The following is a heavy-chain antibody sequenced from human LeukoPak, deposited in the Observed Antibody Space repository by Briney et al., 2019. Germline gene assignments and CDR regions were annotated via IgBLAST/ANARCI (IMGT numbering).Heavy chain of an antibody. Sequence: SETLSLTCTVSGGSISSSSYYWGWIRQPPGKGLEWIGSIYYSGSTYYNPSLKSRVTISVDTSKNQFSLKLSSVTAADTDVYYCARHVAVAGLRWFDPWGQGTLVTVSS. D-gene: IGHD6-19*01. CDR2: IYYSGST. V-gene: IGHV4-39*01. CDR3: ARHVAVAGLRWFDP. J-gene: IGHJ5*02. CDR1: GGSISSSSYY.